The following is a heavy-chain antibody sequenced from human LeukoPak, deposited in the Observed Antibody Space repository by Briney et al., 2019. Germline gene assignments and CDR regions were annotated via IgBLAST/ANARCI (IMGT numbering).Heavy chain of an antibody. J-gene: IGHJ6*03. CDR2: ISAYNGNT. D-gene: IGHD4-11*01. CDR3: ARETVTTTRGPSTYYYYYMDV. V-gene: IGHV1-18*01. CDR1: GYTFTSYG. Sequence: ASVKVSCKASGYTFTSYGISWVRQAPGQGLEWMGWISAYNGNTNYAQKFQGRVTITTDESTSTAYMELSSLRSEDTAVYYCARETVTTTRGPSTYYYYYMDVWGKGTTVTVSS.